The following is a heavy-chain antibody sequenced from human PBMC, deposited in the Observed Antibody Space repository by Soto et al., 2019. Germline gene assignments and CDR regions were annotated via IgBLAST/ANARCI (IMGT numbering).Heavy chain of an antibody. CDR1: GFTFSSYA. CDR3: ARARTTNDAFDI. CDR2: ISYDGSNK. Sequence: GGSLRLSCAASGFTFSSYAMHWVRQAPGKGLEWVAVISYDGSNKYYADSVKGRFTISRDNSKNTLYLQMNSLRAEDTAVYYCARARTTNDAFDIWGQGTMVTVSS. V-gene: IGHV3-30-3*01. J-gene: IGHJ3*02. D-gene: IGHD4-17*01.